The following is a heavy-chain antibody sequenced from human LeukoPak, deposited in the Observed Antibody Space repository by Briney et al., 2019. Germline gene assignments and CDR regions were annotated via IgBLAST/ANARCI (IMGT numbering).Heavy chain of an antibody. CDR2: ISAYNGNT. D-gene: IGHD3-3*01. J-gene: IGHJ4*02. CDR1: GYTFISFG. V-gene: IGHV1-18*01. Sequence: ASVKVSCKTSGYTFISFGISWVRQAPGQGLEWMGWISAYNGNTNYAQKFQGRVTITADESTSTAYMELSSLRSEDTGVYYCARSNLEWLLLFDYWGQGTLVTVSS. CDR3: ARSNLEWLLLFDY.